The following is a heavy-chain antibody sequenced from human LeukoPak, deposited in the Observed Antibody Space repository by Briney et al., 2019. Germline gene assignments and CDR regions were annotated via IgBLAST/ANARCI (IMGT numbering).Heavy chain of an antibody. D-gene: IGHD6-13*01. V-gene: IGHV3-21*01. CDR1: GFTFSSYS. J-gene: IGHJ4*02. CDR3: ALAAAGTLDY. Sequence: PGGFLRLSCAASGFTFSSYSMNWVRQAPGKGLEWVSSIGSSSSYIYYADSVKGRFTISRDNAKNSLYLQMNSLRAEDTAVYYCALAAAGTLDYWGQGTLVTVSS. CDR2: IGSSSSYI.